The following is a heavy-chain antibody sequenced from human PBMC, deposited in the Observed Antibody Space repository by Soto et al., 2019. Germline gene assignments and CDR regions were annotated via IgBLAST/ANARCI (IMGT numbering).Heavy chain of an antibody. CDR1: GGTFSSYA. CDR2: IIPIFGTA. J-gene: IGHJ4*02. D-gene: IGHD5-12*01. V-gene: IGHV1-69*01. Sequence: QVQLVQSGAEVKKPGSSVKVSCKASGGTFSSYAISWVRQAPGQGLEWMGGIIPIFGTANYAQKFQARVTITADEAPSTAYMELSSLRSEDTAVYYCARRYSGDGGGWFYFDYWGQGTLVTVSS. CDR3: ARRYSGDGGGWFYFDY.